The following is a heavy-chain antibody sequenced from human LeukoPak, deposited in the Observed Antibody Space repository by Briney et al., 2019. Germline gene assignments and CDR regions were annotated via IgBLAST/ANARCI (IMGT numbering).Heavy chain of an antibody. Sequence: ASVKVSCKASGYTFTSYGISWVRQAPGQGLEWMGWISAYNGNTNYAQKLQGRVTMTTDTSTSTAYMELRSLRPDDTAVYYCARGSPQWYVGRESLNYWGQGTLVTVSS. V-gene: IGHV1-18*01. CDR2: ISAYNGNT. D-gene: IGHD2-15*01. J-gene: IGHJ4*02. CDR3: ARGSPQWYVGRESLNY. CDR1: GYTFTSYG.